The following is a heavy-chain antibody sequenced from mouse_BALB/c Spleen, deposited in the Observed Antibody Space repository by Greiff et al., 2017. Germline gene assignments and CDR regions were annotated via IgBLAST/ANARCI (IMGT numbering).Heavy chain of an antibody. D-gene: IGHD2-3*01. Sequence: EVHLVESGGGLVKPGGSLKLSCAASGFTFSSYAMSWVRQTPEKRLEWVASISSGGSTYYPDSVKGRFTISRDNARNILYLQMSSLRSEDTAMYYCARADGYNWYFDVWGAGTTVTVSS. CDR1: GFTFSSYA. V-gene: IGHV5-6-5*01. CDR3: ARADGYNWYFDV. J-gene: IGHJ1*01. CDR2: ISSGGST.